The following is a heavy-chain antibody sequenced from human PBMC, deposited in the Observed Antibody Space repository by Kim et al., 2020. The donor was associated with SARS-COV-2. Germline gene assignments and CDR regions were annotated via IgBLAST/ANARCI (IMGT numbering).Heavy chain of an antibody. Sequence: GGSLRLSCAASGFTFSGSAMNWVRQASGKGLEWVARIRSKANSYATSYAASVEGRFTISRDNSKNTVYLQMHSLKTEDTAMYYCTRVPPYSKSWWDAFDIWGQGTMVSASP. CDR3: TRVPPYSKSWWDAFDI. CDR2: IRSKANSYAT. J-gene: IGHJ3*02. D-gene: IGHD6-13*01. V-gene: IGHV3-73*01. CDR1: GFTFSGSA.